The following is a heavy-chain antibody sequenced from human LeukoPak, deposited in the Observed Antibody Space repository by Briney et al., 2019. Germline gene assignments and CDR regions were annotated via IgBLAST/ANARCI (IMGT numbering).Heavy chain of an antibody. CDR3: AREQSPTGLYGSGSYLTDY. CDR2: INPNSGGT. V-gene: IGHV1-2*02. CDR1: GYTFTGYN. J-gene: IGHJ4*02. D-gene: IGHD3-10*01. Sequence: ASVKVSCKASGYTFTGYNMDWVRQAPGQGLEWMGWINPNSGGTNYAQNFQGRVTMTRDTSISTAYMELSRLRSDDTAVYYCAREQSPTGLYGSGSYLTDYWGQGTLVTVSS.